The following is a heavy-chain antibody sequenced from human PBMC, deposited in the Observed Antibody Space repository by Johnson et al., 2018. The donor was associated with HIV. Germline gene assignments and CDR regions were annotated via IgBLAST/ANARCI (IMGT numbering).Heavy chain of an antibody. Sequence: QVQLVESGGGVVQPGGSLRLSCAASGFTFSSYGMHWVRQAPGKGLEWVAVISYDGSNKYYTDFVTGRFTISRDNSKNTLFLQMNSLRAEDTAIYYGARGPLVGATSFGYDFAFDIWGLGTMVTVSS. V-gene: IGHV3-30*19. J-gene: IGHJ3*02. CDR3: ARGPLVGATSFGYDFAFDI. CDR2: ISYDGSNK. CDR1: GFTFSSYG. D-gene: IGHD1-26*01.